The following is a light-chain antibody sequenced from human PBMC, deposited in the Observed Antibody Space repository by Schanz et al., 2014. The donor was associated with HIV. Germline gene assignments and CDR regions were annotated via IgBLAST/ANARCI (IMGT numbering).Light chain of an antibody. CDR1: RSNIGAGYD. Sequence: QSVLTQPPSVSAAPGQRVTISCTGSRSNIGAGYDVHWYQHLPGTAPKLLIYGSTNRPSGVPDRFSGSKSGTAASLAISGLQSEDEADYYCSSYEISGTDVFGGGTKLTVL. V-gene: IGLV1-40*01. J-gene: IGLJ2*01. CDR3: SSYEISGTDV. CDR2: GST.